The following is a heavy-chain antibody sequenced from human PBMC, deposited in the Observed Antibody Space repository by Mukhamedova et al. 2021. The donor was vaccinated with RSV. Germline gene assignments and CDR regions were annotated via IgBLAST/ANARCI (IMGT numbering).Heavy chain of an antibody. V-gene: IGHV4-59*01. CDR3: ARDLVDTANFYFYGMDV. Sequence: QPPGKSLEWLGYIYYTGSTTYNPSLRSRVTMSVDTSKNQFSLKLTSVTAADTAIYYCARDLVDTANFYFYGMDVCGLGTTVTVSS. J-gene: IGHJ6*02. D-gene: IGHD5-18*01. CDR2: IYYTGST.